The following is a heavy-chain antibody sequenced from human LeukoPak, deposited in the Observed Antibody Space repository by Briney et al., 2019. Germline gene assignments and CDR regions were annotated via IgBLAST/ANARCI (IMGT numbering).Heavy chain of an antibody. CDR1: GYTFTGYY. J-gene: IGHJ4*02. CDR2: INPSGGST. V-gene: IGHV1-46*01. Sequence: ASVKVSCKASGYTFTGYYMHWVRQAPGQGLEWMGIINPSGGSTSYAQKFQGRVTMTRDTSTSTVYMELSSLRSEDTAVYYCARVIGWYTYDYWGQGTLVTVSS. CDR3: ARVIGWYTYDY. D-gene: IGHD2-15*01.